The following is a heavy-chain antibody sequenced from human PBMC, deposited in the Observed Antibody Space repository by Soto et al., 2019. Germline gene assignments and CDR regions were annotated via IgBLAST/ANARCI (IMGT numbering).Heavy chain of an antibody. CDR2: IYPGDSDT. CDR3: ARHKNSGSYGLYYYYGMDV. Sequence: GESLKISCKGSGYIFTSYWIGWVRQMPGKGLEWMGIIYPGDSDTRYSPSFQGQVTISADKSISTAYLQWSSLKASDTAMYYCARHKNSGSYGLYYYYGMDVWGQGTTVTVSS. V-gene: IGHV5-51*01. CDR1: GYIFTSYW. J-gene: IGHJ6*02. D-gene: IGHD1-26*01.